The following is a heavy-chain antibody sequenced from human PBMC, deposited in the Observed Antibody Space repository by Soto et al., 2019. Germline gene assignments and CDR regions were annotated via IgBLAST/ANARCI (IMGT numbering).Heavy chain of an antibody. Sequence: SETLSLTCTVSGASISSYYWSWIRQPPGKGLEWIGYIYYRGSTNYNPSHYSPSLNSRVTISVDTSKKQLSLKLISVTAADTAVYYCARAPPEVEFAFDIWGLGTMVTVSS. CDR3: ARAPPEVEFAFDI. V-gene: IGHV4-59*01. J-gene: IGHJ3*02. CDR2: IYYRGST. CDR1: GASISSYY.